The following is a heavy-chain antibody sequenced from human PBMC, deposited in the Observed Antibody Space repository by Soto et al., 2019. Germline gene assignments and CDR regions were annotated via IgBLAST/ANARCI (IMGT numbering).Heavy chain of an antibody. V-gene: IGHV4-59*08. J-gene: IGHJ4*02. CDR2: IYYSGST. CDR1: GGSISPYY. Sequence: QVQLQESGPGLVKPSETLSLTCTVSGGSISPYYWSWIRQPPGKGLEWIGYIYYSGSTTYNPSLKSRVXXXVXXSQNQFSLNLSSVTAADPAVYYCARLGGYYHAFDSWGQGTLVTVSS. CDR3: ARLGGYYHAFDS. D-gene: IGHD3-22*01.